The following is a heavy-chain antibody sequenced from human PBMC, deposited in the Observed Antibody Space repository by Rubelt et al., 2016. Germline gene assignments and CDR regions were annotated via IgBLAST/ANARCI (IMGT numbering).Heavy chain of an antibody. CDR1: GGSFSGYY. CDR2: INHSGST. D-gene: IGHD5-18*01. J-gene: IGHJ3*02. Sequence: QVQLQQWGAGLLKPSETLSLTCAVYGGSFSGYYWSWIRQPPGKGLEWIGEINHSGSTNYNPSLKRGGTISVDTAKNRVSMKLSSVTAADTAVYYGARRQVVTAGDALDIWGQGTMVTVSS. CDR3: ARRQVVTAGDALDI. V-gene: IGHV4-34*01.